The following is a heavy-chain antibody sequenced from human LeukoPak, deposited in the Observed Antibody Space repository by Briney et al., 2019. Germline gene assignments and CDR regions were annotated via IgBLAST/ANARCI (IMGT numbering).Heavy chain of an antibody. CDR3: ARARTGTVGMDV. V-gene: IGHV3-53*04. CDR2: IYAAGST. J-gene: IGHJ6*02. Sequence: GGSLRLSCAASGFTVSSNYVSCVRQAPGRGLEWVSVIYAAGSTYYADSVKGRFTISRHNSKNTLSLQMNSLRTEDTAVYYCARARTGTVGMDVWGQGTTVTVSS. CDR1: GFTVSSNY. D-gene: IGHD1-1*01.